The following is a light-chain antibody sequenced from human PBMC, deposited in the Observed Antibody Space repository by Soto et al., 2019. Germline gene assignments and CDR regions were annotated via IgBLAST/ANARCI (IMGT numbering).Light chain of an antibody. Sequence: DIQMTQSPSTLSASVGDRVTITCRASQSISSWLAWYQQKPGKAPKLLIYDASSLESGVPSRFSCSGSGTEFTLTISSLQPDDFATYYCQQYNRPYTFGQGTKLEIK. V-gene: IGKV1-5*01. CDR2: DAS. J-gene: IGKJ2*01. CDR3: QQYNRPYT. CDR1: QSISSW.